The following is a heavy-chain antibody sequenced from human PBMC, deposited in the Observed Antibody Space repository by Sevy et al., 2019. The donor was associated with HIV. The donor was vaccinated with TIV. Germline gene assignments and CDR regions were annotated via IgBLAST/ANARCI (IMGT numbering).Heavy chain of an antibody. D-gene: IGHD3-10*01. CDR3: AKARGMVRGVMVDY. CDR1: GFTFSSYG. J-gene: IGHJ4*02. Sequence: GGSLRLSCAASGFTFSSYGMHWVRQAPGKGLEWVAVIWYDGSNKYYADSVKGRFTISRDNSKNTLYLQMNSLRAEDTVVYYCAKARGMVRGVMVDYWGQGTLVTVSS. CDR2: IWYDGSNK. V-gene: IGHV3-33*06.